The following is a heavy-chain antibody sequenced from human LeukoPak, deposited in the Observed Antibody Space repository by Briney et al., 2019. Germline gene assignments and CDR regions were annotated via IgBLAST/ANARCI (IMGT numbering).Heavy chain of an antibody. V-gene: IGHV4-39*07. CDR3: ARDRRNYYYYGMDV. CDR2: IYYSGST. J-gene: IGHJ6*02. CDR1: GGSISSSSYH. Sequence: KPSETLSLTCTVSGGSISSSSYHWGWIRQPPGKGLEWIGSIYYSGSTYYNPSLKSRVTISVDTSKNQFSLKLSSVTAADTAVYYCARDRRNYYYYGMDVWGQGTTVTVSS.